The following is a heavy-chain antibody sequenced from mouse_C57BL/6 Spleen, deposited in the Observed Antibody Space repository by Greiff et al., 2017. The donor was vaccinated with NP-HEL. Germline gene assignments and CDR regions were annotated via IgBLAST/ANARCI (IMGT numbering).Heavy chain of an antibody. V-gene: IGHV5-17*01. D-gene: IGHD2-4*01. CDR3: ARPGDYDREYFDV. CDR1: GFTFSDYG. CDR2: ISSGSSTI. J-gene: IGHJ1*03. Sequence: EVMLVESGGGLVKPGGSLKLSCAASGFTFSDYGMHWVRQAPEKGLEWVAYISSGSSTIYYADTVKGRFTISRDNAKNTLFLQMTSLRSRDTAMYDCARPGDYDREYFDVWGTGTTVTVSS.